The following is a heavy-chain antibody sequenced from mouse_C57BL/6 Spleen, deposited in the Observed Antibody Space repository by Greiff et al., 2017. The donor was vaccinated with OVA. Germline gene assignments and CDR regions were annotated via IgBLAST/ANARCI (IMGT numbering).Heavy chain of an antibody. CDR2: INPSSGYT. CDR1: GYTFTSYT. J-gene: IGHJ3*01. V-gene: IGHV1-4*01. Sequence: VQLQQSGAELARPGASVKMSCKASGYTFTSYTMHWVKQRPGQGLEWIGYINPSSGYTKYNQKFKDKATLTAAKSSSTAYMQLSSRTSEDSAVYYCAKEGYPLPFAYWGQGTLGTVSA. CDR3: AKEGYPLPFAY. D-gene: IGHD2-2*01.